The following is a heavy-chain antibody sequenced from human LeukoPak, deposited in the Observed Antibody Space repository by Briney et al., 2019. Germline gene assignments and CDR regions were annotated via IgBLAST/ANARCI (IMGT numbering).Heavy chain of an antibody. V-gene: IGHV3-53*01. CDR2: IHSGGST. CDR3: ARSYCSSSSCSYSPNWFDP. Sequence: GGSLRLSCAASGFTFSSYPMHWVRQAPGKGLEWVSVIHSGGSTYYADSVKGRFTISRDNSKNTLFLQMNSLRAEDTAVYYCARSYCSSSSCSYSPNWFDPWGQGTLVTVSS. D-gene: IGHD2-2*01. CDR1: GFTFSSYP. J-gene: IGHJ5*02.